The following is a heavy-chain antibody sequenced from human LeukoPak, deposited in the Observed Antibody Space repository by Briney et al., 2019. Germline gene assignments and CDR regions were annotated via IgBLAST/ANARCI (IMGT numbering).Heavy chain of an antibody. CDR1: GFIFSNYW. J-gene: IGHJ4*02. D-gene: IGHD3-22*01. Sequence: GGSVRLSCAASGFIFSNYWMTWVRQAPGKGLEWVANIKEDATKKNYIDSVKGRFTISRDNAKNSLYLQMNSLRADDTAVYYCATPLDYYDTSGYHQGGDWGQGTLVTVSS. CDR3: ATPLDYYDTSGYHQGGD. CDR2: IKEDATKK. V-gene: IGHV3-7*03.